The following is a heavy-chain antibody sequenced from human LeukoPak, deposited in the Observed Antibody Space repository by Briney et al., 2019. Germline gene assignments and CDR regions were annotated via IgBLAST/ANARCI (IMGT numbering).Heavy chain of an antibody. J-gene: IGHJ6*03. Sequence: SQTLSLTCTVSGGSISSGGYSWSWIRQHPGKGLEWIGYIYCSGSTYYNPSLKSRVTISVDTSKNQFSLKLSSVTAADTAVYYCARELARRYYYYMDVWGKGTTVTVSS. CDR1: GGSISSGGYS. CDR2: IYCSGST. CDR3: ARELARRYYYYMDV. D-gene: IGHD5-12*01. V-gene: IGHV4-31*03.